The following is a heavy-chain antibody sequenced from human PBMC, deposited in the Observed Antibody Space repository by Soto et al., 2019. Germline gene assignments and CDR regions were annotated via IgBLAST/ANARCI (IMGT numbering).Heavy chain of an antibody. CDR2: TYYRSKWYN. D-gene: IGHD6-19*01. Sequence: SETLSLTCAISGDSVSSNSAASNWIRQSPSRGLEWLGRTYYRSKWYNDYAVSVKSRITINPDTSKNQFSLQLNSVTPEDTAVYYGARGESISVAWFDYWGQGTLVTVSS. J-gene: IGHJ4*02. V-gene: IGHV6-1*01. CDR1: GDSVSSNSAA. CDR3: ARGESISVAWFDY.